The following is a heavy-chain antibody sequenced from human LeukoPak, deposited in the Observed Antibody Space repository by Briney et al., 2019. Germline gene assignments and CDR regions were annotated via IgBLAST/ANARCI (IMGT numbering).Heavy chain of an antibody. J-gene: IGHJ4*02. Sequence: PGRSLRLSCAASGFTFSSYSMNWVRQAPGKGLEWVSSISSSSSYIYYADSVKGRFTISRDNAKNSLYLQMNSLRAEDTAVYYCERDHCSGGSCYDNFDYWGQGTLVTVSS. D-gene: IGHD2-15*01. CDR2: ISSSSSYI. CDR3: ERDHCSGGSCYDNFDY. V-gene: IGHV3-21*01. CDR1: GFTFSSYS.